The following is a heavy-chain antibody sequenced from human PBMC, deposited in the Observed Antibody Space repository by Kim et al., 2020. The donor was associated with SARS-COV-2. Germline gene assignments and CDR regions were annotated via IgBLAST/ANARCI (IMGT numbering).Heavy chain of an antibody. CDR1: GYTFTDYY. Sequence: ASVKVSCTTSGYTFTDYYIHWVRRAPGQGLEWVGWINPTNGGANYARKFQDRVTLTRDTSIATAYMELSRSDDTAVYYCARDGLRGSGSSYVGHWGQGTLVTVSS. D-gene: IGHD3-10*01. J-gene: IGHJ4*02. CDR3: ARDGLRGSGSSYVGH. V-gene: IGHV1-2*02. CDR2: INPTNGGA.